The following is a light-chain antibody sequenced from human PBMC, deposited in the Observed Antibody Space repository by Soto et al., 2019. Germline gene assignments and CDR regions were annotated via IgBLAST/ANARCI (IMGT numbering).Light chain of an antibody. CDR3: SSYTSSSPPYV. CDR2: EVS. J-gene: IGLJ1*01. Sequence: QSVLAQPPSVSGSPGQSVTISCTGTSSDVGSYNRVSWYQQPPGTAPKPMIYEVSNRPSGVPDRFSGSKSGNTASLTISGLQAEDEADYYCSSYTSSSPPYVFVTGTKVTVL. CDR1: SSDVGSYNR. V-gene: IGLV2-18*02.